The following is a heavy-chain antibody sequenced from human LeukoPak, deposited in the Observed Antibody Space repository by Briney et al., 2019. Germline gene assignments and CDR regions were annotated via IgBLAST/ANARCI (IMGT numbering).Heavy chain of an antibody. Sequence: GGSLRLSCAASGFTFSSYAMHWVRQAPGKGLEWVAVISYDGSNKYYADSVKGRFTISRDNSKNTLYLQMNSLRAEDTAMYYCARGYCSGGSCSKFDYWGQGTLVTVSS. CDR1: GFTFSSYA. D-gene: IGHD2-15*01. V-gene: IGHV3-30*14. CDR2: ISYDGSNK. J-gene: IGHJ4*02. CDR3: ARGYCSGGSCSKFDY.